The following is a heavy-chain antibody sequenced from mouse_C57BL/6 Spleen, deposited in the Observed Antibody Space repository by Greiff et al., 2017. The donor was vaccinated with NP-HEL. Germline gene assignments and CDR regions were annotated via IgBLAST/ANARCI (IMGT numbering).Heavy chain of an antibody. J-gene: IGHJ4*01. CDR1: GYAFSSYW. CDR2: IYPGDGDT. V-gene: IGHV1-80*01. Sequence: VQRVESGAELVKPGASVKISCKASGYAFSSYWMNWVKQRPGKGLEWIGQIYPGDGDTNYNGKFKGKATLTADKSSSTAYMQLSSLTSEDSAVYFCARSRYDYEAMDYWGQGTSVTVSS. D-gene: IGHD2-10*02. CDR3: ARSRYDYEAMDY.